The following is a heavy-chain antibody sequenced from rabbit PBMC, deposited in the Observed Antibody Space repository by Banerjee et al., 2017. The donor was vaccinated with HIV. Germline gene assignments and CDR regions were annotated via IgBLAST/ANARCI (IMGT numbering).Heavy chain of an antibody. J-gene: IGHJ4*01. D-gene: IGHD4-1*01. CDR2: IYPGFGIR. CDR1: GIDFSSYG. Sequence: ELVESGGGLVQPGESLKLSCKTSGIDFSSYGITWVRQAPGKGPEWIAYIYPGFGIRKYANWVNGRFTISSDNAQKTVTLQMTSLTAADTATYFCARGDGSSGWGFGLWGPGTLVTVS. CDR3: ARGDGSSGWGFGL. V-gene: IGHV1S47*01.